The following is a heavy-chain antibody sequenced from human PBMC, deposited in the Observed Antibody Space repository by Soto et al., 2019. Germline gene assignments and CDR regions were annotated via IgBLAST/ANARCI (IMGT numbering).Heavy chain of an antibody. J-gene: IGHJ5*02. D-gene: IGHD3-22*01. V-gene: IGHV4-34*01. CDR2: INHSGST. CDR1: GGSFSGYY. Sequence: SETLSLTCAVYGGSFSGYYWTWIRQPPGTGLEWIGEINHSGSTNYNPSLKSRVTISVDTSKNQFSLRLSSVTAADTAVYYCARAGYYYDSSGQSGWLDPWGQGTLVTVSS. CDR3: ARAGYYYDSSGQSGWLDP.